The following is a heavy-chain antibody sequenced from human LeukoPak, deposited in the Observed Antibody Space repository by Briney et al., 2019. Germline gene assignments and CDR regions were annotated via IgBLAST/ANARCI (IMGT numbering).Heavy chain of an antibody. CDR2: IYPGDSDT. V-gene: IGHV5-51*01. J-gene: IGHJ4*02. D-gene: IGHD3-10*01. Sequence: GESLKISCQGSGYSFANYWLGWVRQMPGKGLEWMGIIYPGDSDTRYSPSFQGQVTISADKSIITAYLQWSSLKASDTAMYYCARLFTYYYGSGSEGYFDYWGQGTLVTVSS. CDR1: GYSFANYW. CDR3: ARLFTYYYGSGSEGYFDY.